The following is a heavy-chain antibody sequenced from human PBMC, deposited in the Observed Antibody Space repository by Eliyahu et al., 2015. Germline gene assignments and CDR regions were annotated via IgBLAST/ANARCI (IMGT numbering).Heavy chain of an antibody. V-gene: IGHV4-59*01. CDR2: IYYSGST. CDR1: GSISSYY. CDR3: SRISDAITSVTSFDF. J-gene: IGHJ4*02. Sequence: GSISSYYWSWIRQPPGKGLEWIGYIYYSGSTSYNPSLKSRVTISADTSRNQFSLKLSSVTAADTAVYYCSRISDAITSVTSFDFWGQGTLVTVSS. D-gene: IGHD4-17*01.